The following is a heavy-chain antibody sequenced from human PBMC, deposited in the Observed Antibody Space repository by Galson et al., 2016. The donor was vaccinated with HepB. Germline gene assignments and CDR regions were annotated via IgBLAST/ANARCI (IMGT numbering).Heavy chain of an antibody. D-gene: IGHD7-27*01. CDR1: DDSFSGHY. CDR3: ARAEANGGGGGDNWFDP. J-gene: IGHJ5*02. Sequence: SETLSLTCAVFDDSFSGHYWSWIRQPPGKGLEWIGEINHSGEINHSGRTNYNPSLKSRVTISVDTSKKQFSLQLNSVTPEDTAVYYCARAEANGGGGGDNWFDPWGQGTLVTVSS. V-gene: IGHV4-34*01. CDR2: INHSGRT.